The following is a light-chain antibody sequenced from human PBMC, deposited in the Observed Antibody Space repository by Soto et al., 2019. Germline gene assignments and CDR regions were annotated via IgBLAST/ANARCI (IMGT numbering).Light chain of an antibody. Sequence: EIVLTQSPDTLSLSPGERATLSCRASQTVTSGYLAWYQQKPGQAPRLLIYGVSPGATGIPDRFSGSGSGTDFTLTSSRLEREDFAVYFCQVYGSSSKTFGQGTRVELK. CDR2: GVS. CDR3: QVYGSSSKT. J-gene: IGKJ1*01. CDR1: QTVTSGY. V-gene: IGKV3-20*01.